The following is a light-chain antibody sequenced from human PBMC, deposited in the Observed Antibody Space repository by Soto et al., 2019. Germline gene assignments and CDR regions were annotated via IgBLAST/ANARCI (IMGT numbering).Light chain of an antibody. CDR2: GNS. CDR3: QSYDSSLIGSV. CDR1: SSNIGAGYD. V-gene: IGLV1-40*01. J-gene: IGLJ1*01. Sequence: QSALTQPPSVSVAPGQRVTISCTGSSSNIGAGYDVHWYQQLPGTAPKPLIYGNSNRPSGVPDRFSGSKSGTSASLAITGLQAEDEADYYCQSYDSSLIGSVFGTGTKVTVL.